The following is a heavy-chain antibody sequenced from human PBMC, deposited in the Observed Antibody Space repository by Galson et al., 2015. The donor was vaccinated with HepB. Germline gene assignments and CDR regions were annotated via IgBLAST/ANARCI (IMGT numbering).Heavy chain of an antibody. J-gene: IGHJ6*02. V-gene: IGHV1-3*01. Sequence: SVKVSCKASGYTFTSYAMHWVRQVPGQRLEWMGWINAGNGNTKYSQKFQGRITITRDTSASTAYMELSSLRSEDTAVYYCAAVPLSLLNLYYYYYGMDVWVQGTLVTVSS. CDR2: INAGNGNT. D-gene: IGHD2/OR15-2a*01. CDR3: AAVPLSLLNLYYYYYGMDV. CDR1: GYTFTSYA.